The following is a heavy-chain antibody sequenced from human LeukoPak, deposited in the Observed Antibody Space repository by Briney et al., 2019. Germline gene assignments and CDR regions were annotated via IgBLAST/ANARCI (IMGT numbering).Heavy chain of an antibody. CDR2: IYSGGST. CDR3: AREKDYDDPPYYYMDV. V-gene: IGHV3-53*01. Sequence: GGSLRLSCAASGFSVSSTYMSWVRQAPGKGLEWVSVIYSGGSTYYADSVKGRFTISRDNSKNTLNLQMNSLRAEDTAVYYCAREKDYDDPPYYYMDVWGKGTTVTVSS. J-gene: IGHJ6*03. CDR1: GFSVSSTY. D-gene: IGHD4-17*01.